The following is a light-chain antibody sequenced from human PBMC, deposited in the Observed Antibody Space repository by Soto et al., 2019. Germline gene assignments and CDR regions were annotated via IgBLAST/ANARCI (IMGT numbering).Light chain of an antibody. J-gene: IGKJ3*01. CDR2: DAS. Sequence: DLQMTQSPSSLSASVGDRVTITCQASQDISNYLNRYQQKPGKAPKLLIYDASNLETGVPSRFSGSGSGTDFTFTISSLQPEDIATYYCQQYDNLPFTFGPGTKVDIK. CDR1: QDISNY. CDR3: QQYDNLPFT. V-gene: IGKV1-33*01.